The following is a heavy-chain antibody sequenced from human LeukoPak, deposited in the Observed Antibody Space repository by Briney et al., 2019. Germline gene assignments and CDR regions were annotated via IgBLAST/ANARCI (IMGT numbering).Heavy chain of an antibody. CDR3: ARVVRGNSKYFQH. CDR2: IYYSGST. D-gene: IGHD4-23*01. CDR1: GGSISSSSYY. V-gene: IGHV4-39*07. J-gene: IGHJ1*01. Sequence: SETLSLTCTVSGGSISSSSYYWGWIRQPPGKGLEWIGSIYYSGSTYYNPSLKSRVTISVDTSKNQFSLKLSSVTAADTAVYYCARVVRGNSKYFQHWGQGTLVTVSS.